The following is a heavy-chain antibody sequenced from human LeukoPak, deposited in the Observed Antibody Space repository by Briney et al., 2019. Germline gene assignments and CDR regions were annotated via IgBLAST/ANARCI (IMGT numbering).Heavy chain of an antibody. D-gene: IGHD6-19*01. Sequence: GGSLRLSCAASGFTVSSNYMSWVRQAPGKGLEWVSVIYSGGSTYYADSVKGRFTISRDNSKNTLYLQMNSLRAEDTAVYYCARDWAVAGTLDYWGQGTLVTVSS. V-gene: IGHV3-53*01. CDR1: GFTVSSNY. CDR3: ARDWAVAGTLDY. J-gene: IGHJ4*02. CDR2: IYSGGST.